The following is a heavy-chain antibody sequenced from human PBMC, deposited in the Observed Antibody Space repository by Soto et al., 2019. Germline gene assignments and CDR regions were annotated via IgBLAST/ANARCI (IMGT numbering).Heavy chain of an antibody. J-gene: IGHJ4*02. V-gene: IGHV3-23*01. CDR1: GFTFTNYA. D-gene: IGHD3-22*01. CDR3: AKSYKSVNIVVLIGPADY. CDR2: ISGIGYST. Sequence: GGSLRLSCAASGFTFTNYAMNWVRQAPGKWLEWVSGISGIGYSTYYAESVRGRFTISRDNSKNTLYLQMNSLRAEDTAVYYCAKSYKSVNIVVLIGPADYWGQGXLVTVSS.